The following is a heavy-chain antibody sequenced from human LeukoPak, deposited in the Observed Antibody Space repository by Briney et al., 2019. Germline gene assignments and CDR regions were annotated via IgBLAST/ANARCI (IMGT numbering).Heavy chain of an antibody. CDR3: AKAVVVVPAATPFDY. CDR1: GFTFSSYG. CDR2: ISYEGSNK. D-gene: IGHD2-2*01. J-gene: IGHJ4*02. Sequence: GESLRLSCAASGFTFSSYGMHWVRQAPGKGLEWVAVISYEGSNKYYADSVKGRFTISRDNSKNTLYLQMNSLRAEDTAVYYCAKAVVVVPAATPFDYWGQGTLVTVSS. V-gene: IGHV3-30*18.